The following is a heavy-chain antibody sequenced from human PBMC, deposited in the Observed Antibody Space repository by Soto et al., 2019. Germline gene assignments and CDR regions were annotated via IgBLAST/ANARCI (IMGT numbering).Heavy chain of an antibody. CDR1: NGSISGYY. J-gene: IGHJ5*02. CDR3: ARFMFASSDYFFGLAP. D-gene: IGHD3-16*01. V-gene: IGHV4-59*01. Sequence: QVHLQESGPGLVKPSETLSLTCTVSNGSISGYYWSWIRQAPGKGLEWIGYVYFSGYTTYNHSLTSRVDMSVDTSKNQFSLKLKSVTTADTAVYFCARFMFASSDYFFGLAPWGQGTLVTVSS. CDR2: VYFSGYT.